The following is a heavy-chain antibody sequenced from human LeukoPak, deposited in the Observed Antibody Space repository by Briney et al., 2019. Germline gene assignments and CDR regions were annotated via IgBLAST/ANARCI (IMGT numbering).Heavy chain of an antibody. Sequence: SETLSLTCTVSGGSISSSSYYWGWIRPPPGKGLEWIGSIYYSGSTYYNPSLKSRVTISVDTSKNQFSLKLSSVTAADTAVYYCARLVLAGYFDYWGQGTLVTVSS. V-gene: IGHV4-39*01. CDR2: IYYSGST. D-gene: IGHD2-15*01. CDR1: GGSISSSSYY. CDR3: ARLVLAGYFDY. J-gene: IGHJ4*02.